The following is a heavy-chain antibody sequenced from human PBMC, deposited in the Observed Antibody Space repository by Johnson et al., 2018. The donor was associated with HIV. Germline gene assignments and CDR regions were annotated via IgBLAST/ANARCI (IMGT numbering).Heavy chain of an antibody. V-gene: IGHV3-23*04. CDR3: GRYSGAFDI. J-gene: IGHJ3*02. CDR2: LSGTGDST. Sequence: MQLVESGGGLVQPGGSLRLSCAASGFTFSSYAMSWVRQAPGKGLEWVSALSGTGDSTYYADSVKGRFTISRDNSKNTLYLQMNSLRAEDTAVYYCGRYSGAFDIWGQGTMVTVSS. D-gene: IGHD2-15*01. CDR1: GFTFSSYA.